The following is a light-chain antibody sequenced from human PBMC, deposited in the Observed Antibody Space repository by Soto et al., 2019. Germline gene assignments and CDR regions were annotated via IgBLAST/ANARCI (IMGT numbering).Light chain of an antibody. CDR3: QQRSKWPQT. J-gene: IGKJ4*01. Sequence: EFVLTQSPGTLSLSPGERATLSCRASQTVRNNYLAWYQQKPGQAPRLLIYDASSRATGIPDRFSGGGSGTDFTLTISSLEPEDFAVYYCQQRSKWPQTVGVGTKGDIK. V-gene: IGKV3D-20*02. CDR1: QTVRNNY. CDR2: DAS.